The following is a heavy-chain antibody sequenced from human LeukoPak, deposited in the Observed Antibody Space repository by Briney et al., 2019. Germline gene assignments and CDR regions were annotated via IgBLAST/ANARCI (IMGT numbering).Heavy chain of an antibody. J-gene: IGHJ5*02. V-gene: IGHV4-34*01. CDR1: GGSFSGYH. CDR2: INHSGST. D-gene: IGHD2-2*01. CDR3: ARSGYCSSTSCYQVFNWFDP. Sequence: SETLSLTCAVYGGSFSGYHWSWIRQPPGKGLEWIGEINHSGSTNYNPSLKSRATISVDTSKNQFSLKLSSVTAADTAVYYCARSGYCSSTSCYQVFNWFDPWGQGTLVTVSS.